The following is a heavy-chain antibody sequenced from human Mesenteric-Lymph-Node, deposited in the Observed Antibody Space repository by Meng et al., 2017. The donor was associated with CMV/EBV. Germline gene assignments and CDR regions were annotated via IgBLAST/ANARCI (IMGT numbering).Heavy chain of an antibody. CDR2: ILSDGTNK. Sequence: SGFTLNSYIMHWVRQAPGKGLEWVAIILSDGTNKYYADSVKGRFTISRDNSKNTLDLQMNSLRAEDTAVYYCAREYCTSTSCYTLPDYWGQGTLVTVSS. CDR3: AREYCTSTSCYTLPDY. J-gene: IGHJ4*02. CDR1: GFTLNSYI. V-gene: IGHV3-30-3*01. D-gene: IGHD2-2*02.